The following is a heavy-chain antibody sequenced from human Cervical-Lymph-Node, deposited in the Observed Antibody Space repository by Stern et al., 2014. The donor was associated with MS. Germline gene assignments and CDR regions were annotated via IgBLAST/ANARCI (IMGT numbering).Heavy chain of an antibody. Sequence: VQLVESGAEVKKPWSSVKVSCKASGDTFSSRAISWVRQAPGQGLEWIGGIIPISGTKPYKQKFQGRITIAADESRTTTYMETTSLRSEDTAVYYCAREVPGDFYFDYWGQGTLVTVSS. CDR1: GDTFSSRA. CDR3: AREVPGDFYFDY. CDR2: IIPISGTK. J-gene: IGHJ4*02. D-gene: IGHD4-17*01. V-gene: IGHV1-69*01.